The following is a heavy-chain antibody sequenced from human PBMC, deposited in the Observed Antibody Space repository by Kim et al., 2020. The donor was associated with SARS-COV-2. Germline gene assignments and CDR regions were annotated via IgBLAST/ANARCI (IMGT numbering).Heavy chain of an antibody. J-gene: IGHJ4*02. Sequence: SETLSLTCTVSGGSISSGDYYWGWIRQPPGKGLEWIGYIYYSGSTYYNPSLKSRVTISVDTSKNQFSLKLSSVTAADTAVYYCARALNYYVSGGYYDYWGQGTLVTVSS. V-gene: IGHV4-30-4*01. CDR2: IYYSGST. CDR1: GGSISSGDYY. D-gene: IGHD3-10*01. CDR3: ARALNYYVSGGYYDY.